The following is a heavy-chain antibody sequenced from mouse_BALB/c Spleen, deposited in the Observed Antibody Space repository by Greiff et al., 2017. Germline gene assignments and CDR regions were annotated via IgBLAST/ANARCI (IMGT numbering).Heavy chain of an antibody. CDR1: GFTFSSYA. CDR3: ARSFYDGYLRGFAY. V-gene: IGHV5-6-5*01. CDR2: ISSGGST. J-gene: IGHJ3*01. D-gene: IGHD2-3*01. Sequence: EVKLMESGGGLVKPGGSLKLSCAASGFTFSSYAMSWVRQTPEKRLEWVASISSGGSTYYQDSGKGRFTISRDNARNIRYLQMSSLRSEVTAMYYCARSFYDGYLRGFAYWGQGTLVTVSA.